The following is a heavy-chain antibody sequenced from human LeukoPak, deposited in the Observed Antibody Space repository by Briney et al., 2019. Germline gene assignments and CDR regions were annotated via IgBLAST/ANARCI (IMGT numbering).Heavy chain of an antibody. CDR3: ARHYPRYSYGPAVDY. D-gene: IGHD5-18*01. CDR2: IYYSGST. Sequence: PSETLSLTCTVSGGSISSSSYYWGWIRQPPGKGLEWIGSIYYSGSTYYNPSLKSRVTISVDTSKNQFSLKLSSVTAADTAVYYCARHYPRYSYGPAVDYWGRGTLVTVSS. V-gene: IGHV4-39*01. CDR1: GGSISSSSYY. J-gene: IGHJ4*02.